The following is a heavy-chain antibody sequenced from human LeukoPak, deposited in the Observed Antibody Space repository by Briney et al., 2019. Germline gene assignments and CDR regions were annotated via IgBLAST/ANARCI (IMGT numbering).Heavy chain of an antibody. V-gene: IGHV3-30-3*01. D-gene: IGHD4-23*01. CDR2: ISYDEVNR. CDR1: GFTLSDYA. CDR3: ARDLSTPADY. J-gene: IGHJ4*02. Sequence: AGGSLRLSCAASGFTLSDYAMHWVRQAPGEGLEWVAVISYDEVNRYYADSVKGRFTISRDNSKNTLYLHMNSLRPEDTAVYFCARDLSTPADYWGQGTLVTVSS.